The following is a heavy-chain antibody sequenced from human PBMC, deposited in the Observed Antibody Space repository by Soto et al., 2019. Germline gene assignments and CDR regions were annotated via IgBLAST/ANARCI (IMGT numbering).Heavy chain of an antibody. CDR3: ARDKEWELLPSYYFDY. J-gene: IGHJ4*02. V-gene: IGHV3-21*01. CDR2: ISSSSSYI. D-gene: IGHD1-26*01. Sequence: EVQLVESGGGLVKPGGSLRLSCAASGFTFSSYSMNWVRQAPGKGLEWVSSISSSSSYIYYADSVKGRFTISRDNAKNSLYRQMNSLIAEDTAVYYCARDKEWELLPSYYFDYWGQGTLVTVSS. CDR1: GFTFSSYS.